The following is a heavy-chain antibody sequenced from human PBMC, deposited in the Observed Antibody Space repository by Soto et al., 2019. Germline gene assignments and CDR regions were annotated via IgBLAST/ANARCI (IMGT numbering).Heavy chain of an antibody. CDR1: GGSVSSGSYY. V-gene: IGHV4-61*01. CDR3: ARLCIVGATEDGMDV. CDR2: IYYSGST. D-gene: IGHD1-26*01. J-gene: IGHJ6*02. Sequence: SETLSLTCTVSGGSVSSGSYYWSWIRQPPGKGLECVGYIYYSGSTYYNPSLKSRVTISVDTSKNQFSLKLSSVTAADTAVYYCARLCIVGATEDGMDVWGQGTTVTVSS.